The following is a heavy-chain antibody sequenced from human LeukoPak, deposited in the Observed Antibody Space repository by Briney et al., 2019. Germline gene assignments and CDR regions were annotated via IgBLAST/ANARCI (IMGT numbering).Heavy chain of an antibody. Sequence: GGSLRLSCAASGFTFSSYAMSWVRRAPGKGLEWVSAISGSGGSTYYADSVKGRFTISRDNSKNTLYLQMNSLRAEDTAVYYCAKSPGELLWFGELVYWGQGTLVTVSS. CDR1: GFTFSSYA. CDR2: ISGSGGST. J-gene: IGHJ4*02. D-gene: IGHD3-10*01. V-gene: IGHV3-23*01. CDR3: AKSPGELLWFGELVY.